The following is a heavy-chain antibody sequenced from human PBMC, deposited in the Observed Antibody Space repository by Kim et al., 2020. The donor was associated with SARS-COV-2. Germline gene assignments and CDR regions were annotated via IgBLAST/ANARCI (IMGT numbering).Heavy chain of an antibody. V-gene: IGHV4-59*01. CDR3: ARDQRGWLQYTANWYFDL. D-gene: IGHD3-22*01. CDR1: GGSISSYY. Sequence: SETLSLTCTVSGGSISSYYWSWIRQPPGKGLEWIGYIYYSGSTNYNPSLKSRVTISVDTSKNQFSLKLSSVTAADTAVYYCARDQRGWLQYTANWYFDLWGRGTLVTVSS. J-gene: IGHJ2*01. CDR2: IYYSGST.